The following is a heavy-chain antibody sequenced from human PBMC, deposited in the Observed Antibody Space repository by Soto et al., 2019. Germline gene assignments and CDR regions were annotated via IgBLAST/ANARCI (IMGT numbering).Heavy chain of an antibody. CDR1: GGSISSSSTTYY. CDR2: IYYSGST. CDR3: AREGGEGNYFDY. J-gene: IGHJ4*02. Sequence: QLQLQESGPGLVKPSETLSLTCTVSGGSISSSSTTYYWGWIWQPPGKGLEWIGSIYYSGSTYYNPSLKSRVTISVDTSKNQFSLKLSSVTAADTAVYYCAREGGEGNYFDYWGQGTLVAVSS. D-gene: IGHD3-16*01. V-gene: IGHV4-39*02.